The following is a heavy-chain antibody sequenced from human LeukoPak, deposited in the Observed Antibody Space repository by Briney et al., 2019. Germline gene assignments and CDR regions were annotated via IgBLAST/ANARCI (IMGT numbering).Heavy chain of an antibody. CDR3: SRSYYSSSWYYFDH. V-gene: IGHV1-18*01. CDR2: ISIGDGRT. CDR1: GYTFNNFG. D-gene: IGHD2-15*01. Sequence: ASVKVSCKTSGYTFNNFGITWVRQAPGQGLEWMGWISIGDGRTHYGRKFQDRVSMTREMSSNTAFLELSSLRSDDTAFYFCSRSYYSSSWYYFDHWGQGTLVTVSS. J-gene: IGHJ4*02.